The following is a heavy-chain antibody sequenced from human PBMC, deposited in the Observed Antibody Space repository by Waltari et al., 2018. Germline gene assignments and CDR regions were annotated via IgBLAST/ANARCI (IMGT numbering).Heavy chain of an antibody. Sequence: QVQLVQSGAEVKKPGSSVKVSCKASGGTFSSYAISWVRQAPGQGLEWMGRMISSFGKANYEQKFQARVTITADKATSTADMELSSLRSEDTAVYYCARDLWSGYYLDYWGQGTLVTVSS. D-gene: IGHD3-3*01. V-gene: IGHV1-69*04. CDR2: MISSFGKA. CDR3: ARDLWSGYYLDY. CDR1: GGTFSSYA. J-gene: IGHJ4*02.